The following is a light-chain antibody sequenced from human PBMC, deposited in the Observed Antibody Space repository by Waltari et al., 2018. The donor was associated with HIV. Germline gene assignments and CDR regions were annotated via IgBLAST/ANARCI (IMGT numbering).Light chain of an antibody. CDR1: QRVSSTF. CDR3: QQYGGSPPVT. J-gene: IGKJ5*01. CDR2: AAS. V-gene: IGKV3-20*01. Sequence: VLTQSPGTLSLSPGVRATLSSSASQRVSSTFLAWYQQTPGQAPRLLIYAASSRATGIPDRFSGSGSGTDFTLTISRLEPEDFAVYYCQQYGGSPPVTFGQGTRLEIK.